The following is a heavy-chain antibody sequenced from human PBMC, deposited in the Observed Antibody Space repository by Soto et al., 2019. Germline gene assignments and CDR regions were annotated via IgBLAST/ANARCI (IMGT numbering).Heavy chain of an antibody. CDR2: SRDKGNSYST. D-gene: IGHD2-21*01. V-gene: IGHV3-72*01. Sequence: ESGGGLVQPGGSLRLSCAGSGFSFSAYYIAWVRKAPGKGLEWVGRSRDKGNSYSTDYAASVKGRFTVSRDTSKNSLYLQTNSLKADDSALYYCARSIPGRTSFDSWGQGTLVTVSS. J-gene: IGHJ4*02. CDR3: ARSIPGRTSFDS. CDR1: GFSFSAYY.